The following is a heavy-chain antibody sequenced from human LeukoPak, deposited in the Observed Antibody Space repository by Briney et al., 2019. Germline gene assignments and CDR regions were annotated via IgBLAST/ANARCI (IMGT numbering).Heavy chain of an antibody. V-gene: IGHV1-24*01. CDR1: GYTLTELS. J-gene: IGHJ5*02. D-gene: IGHD2-21*01. CDR3: ATAGIVGLTSWFDP. CDR2: FDPEDGET. Sequence: GASVKVSCKVSGYTLTELSMHWVRQAPGKGLDWMGGFDPEDGETIYAQKFQGRVTMTEDTSTDTAYMELSSLRSEDTAVYYCATAGIVGLTSWFDPWGQGTLVTVSS.